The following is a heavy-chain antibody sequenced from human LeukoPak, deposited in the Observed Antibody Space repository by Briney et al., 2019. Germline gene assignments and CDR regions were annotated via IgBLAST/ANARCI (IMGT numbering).Heavy chain of an antibody. CDR1: GFTFNTYG. Sequence: GESLRLSCAASGFTFNTYGMNWVRQAPGKGLEWVSSINEFGATTYYADSVRRRFTVSRDNYKNTLYLQMNSLRAEDTAVYYCAKDLYSGSYYPFDYWGQGTLVTVSS. J-gene: IGHJ4*02. V-gene: IGHV3-23*01. D-gene: IGHD1-26*01. CDR3: AKDLYSGSYYPFDY. CDR2: INEFGATT.